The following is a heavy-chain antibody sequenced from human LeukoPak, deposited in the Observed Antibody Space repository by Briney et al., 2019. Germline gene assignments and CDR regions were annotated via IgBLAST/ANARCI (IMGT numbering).Heavy chain of an antibody. CDR1: GFTFSSYG. V-gene: IGHV3-30*18. D-gene: IGHD3-22*01. J-gene: IGHJ4*02. CDR2: ISYDGSNK. Sequence: GGSLRLSCAASGFTFSSYGMHWVRQAPGKGLGWVAIISYDGSNKYYADSVKGRFTISRDNSKSTLFLQMNSLRAEDTAMYYCAKDLSYDSSGSDYWGQGTLVTVSS. CDR3: AKDLSYDSSGSDY.